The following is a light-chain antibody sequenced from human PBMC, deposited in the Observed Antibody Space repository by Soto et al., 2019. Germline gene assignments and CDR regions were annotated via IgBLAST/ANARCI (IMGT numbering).Light chain of an antibody. CDR2: GAS. V-gene: IGKV3-20*01. CDR3: QQYDTSPWT. Sequence: EIVLTQSPGTLSLSPGERATLSCRASQSVPNSHLVWYQQKVGQAPRLLIRGASSRATGIPDRFSGSGSGTDFTLTISRLEPEDFAVYYCQQYDTSPWTFGQGTKVQI. J-gene: IGKJ1*01. CDR1: QSVPNSH.